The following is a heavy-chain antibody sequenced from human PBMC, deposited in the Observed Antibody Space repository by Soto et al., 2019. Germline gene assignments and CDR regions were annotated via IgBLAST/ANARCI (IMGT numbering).Heavy chain of an antibody. D-gene: IGHD3-22*01. Sequence: GGSLRLSCAASGFTFSNAWMTWVRQAPGKGLEWVGRIKSKTDGGTTDYAAPVKGRFTISRDDSKNTLYLQMNSLKTEDTAVYYCTTGGVYYDSSGYRGPFDYWGQGTLVTVSS. J-gene: IGHJ4*02. CDR1: GFTFSNAW. CDR3: TTGGVYYDSSGYRGPFDY. V-gene: IGHV3-15*01. CDR2: IKSKTDGGTT.